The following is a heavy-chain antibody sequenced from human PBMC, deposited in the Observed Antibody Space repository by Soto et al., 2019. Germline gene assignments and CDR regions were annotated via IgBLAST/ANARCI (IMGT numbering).Heavy chain of an antibody. CDR1: GFTFSDYW. D-gene: IGHD1-26*01. CDR3: ARDRWDRYYYMDV. J-gene: IGHJ6*03. Sequence: GGSLRLSCVVSGFTFSDYWMHWVRQAPGKGLVWVSRINGDGSRITYADSVRGRFTISRDNAKNTLYLQMNSLRAEDTAVYYCARDRWDRYYYMDVWGKGTTVTVSS. CDR2: INGDGSRI. V-gene: IGHV3-74*03.